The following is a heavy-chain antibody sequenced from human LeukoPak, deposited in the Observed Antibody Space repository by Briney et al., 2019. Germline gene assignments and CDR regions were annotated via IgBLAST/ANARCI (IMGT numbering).Heavy chain of an antibody. J-gene: IGHJ6*03. Sequence: PSETLSLTCTVSGGSIGSHLFYWAWIRQPPGKGLEWIGSMYYSESTYYNPSLMGRVTISVDTSQNQFSVRLTSVTAADTAVYYCASMVRGVIVGPNYYCYYMDVWGPRATVTAS. V-gene: IGHV4-39*01. CDR1: GGSIGSHLFY. CDR3: ASMVRGVIVGPNYYCYYMDV. D-gene: IGHD3-10*01. CDR2: MYYSEST.